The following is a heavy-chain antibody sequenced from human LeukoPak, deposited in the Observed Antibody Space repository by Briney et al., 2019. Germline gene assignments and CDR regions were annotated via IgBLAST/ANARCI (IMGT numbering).Heavy chain of an antibody. CDR1: GGSISSYS. V-gene: IGHV4-4*07. CDR2: IFASGST. CDR3: AREGSAFDI. Sequence: PSETLSLTCTVPGGSISSYSWSWIRQPAGKGLEWIGRIFASGSTKYNPSLKSRVIMSVETSKNQFSLKLSSVTAADTAVYYCAREGSAFDIWGQGTMVTVSS. J-gene: IGHJ3*02.